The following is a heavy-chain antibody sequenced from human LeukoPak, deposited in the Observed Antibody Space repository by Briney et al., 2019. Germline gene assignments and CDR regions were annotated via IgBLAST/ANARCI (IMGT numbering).Heavy chain of an antibody. D-gene: IGHD6-6*01. CDR1: GDSIRGSNYY. J-gene: IGHJ2*01. V-gene: IGHV4-39*01. CDR2: TFYSGNT. Sequence: SETLSLTCFVSGDSIRGSNYYWAWIRQPPGKSLEWIGSTFYSGNTYYNPSLKSRVAISVDTSSNQFSLQLTSVIAADTAIYYCARTAEYSTIYFDLWGRGTLVTVSS. CDR3: ARTAEYSTIYFDL.